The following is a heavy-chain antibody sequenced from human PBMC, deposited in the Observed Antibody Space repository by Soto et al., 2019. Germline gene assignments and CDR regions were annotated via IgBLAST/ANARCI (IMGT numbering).Heavy chain of an antibody. D-gene: IGHD3-16*01. J-gene: IGHJ4*02. CDR3: ARDIGFDYVN. CDR2: VKEDGSEL. Sequence: VGSLRLSCAVSGFNVMSYWMSWVRQAPGKGLEWVASVKEDGSELYYLHSVRGRFSMTRDSAGNALHLTMNYLSAEDTGVYFCARDIGFDYVNWGQGIPVTVSS. V-gene: IGHV3-7*01. CDR1: GFNVMSYW.